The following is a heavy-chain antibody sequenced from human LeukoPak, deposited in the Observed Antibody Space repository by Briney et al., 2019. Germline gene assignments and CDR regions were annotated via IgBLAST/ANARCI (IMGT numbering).Heavy chain of an antibody. Sequence: SETLSLTCTVSGGSISSYYWSWIRQPPGKGLEWIGYIYYSGSTNYNPSLKSRVTISVDTSTNQFSLKLSSVTAADTAVYYCARLGLRYFDVDYWGQGTLVTVSS. J-gene: IGHJ4*02. CDR1: GGSISSYY. D-gene: IGHD3-9*01. CDR2: IYYSGST. V-gene: IGHV4-59*01. CDR3: ARLGLRYFDVDY.